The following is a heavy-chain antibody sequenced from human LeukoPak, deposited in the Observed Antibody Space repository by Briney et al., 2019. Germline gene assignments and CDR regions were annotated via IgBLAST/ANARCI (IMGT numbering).Heavy chain of an antibody. CDR3: ARDLEYGSGSYTPIYFDY. J-gene: IGHJ4*02. Sequence: GGSLRLSCAASGFTFSDYYMSWIRQAPGKGLEWVSYISSSGSTIYYADSVKGRFTISRDNAKNSLYLQMNSLRAEDTAVYYCARDLEYGSGSYTPIYFDYWGQGTLVTVSS. D-gene: IGHD3-10*01. V-gene: IGHV3-11*01. CDR2: ISSSGSTI. CDR1: GFTFSDYY.